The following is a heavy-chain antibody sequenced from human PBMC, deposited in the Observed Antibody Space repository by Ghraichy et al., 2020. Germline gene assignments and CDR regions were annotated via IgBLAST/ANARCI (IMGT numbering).Heavy chain of an antibody. CDR3: AREVFGVVEGGVDY. D-gene: IGHD3-3*01. Sequence: GGSLRLSCAASGFTFSSYWMSWVRQAPGKGLEWVANIKQDGSEKYYVDSVKGRFTISRDNAKNSLYLQMNSLRAEDTAVYYCAREVFGVVEGGVDYWGQGTLVTVSS. V-gene: IGHV3-7*01. CDR1: GFTFSSYW. J-gene: IGHJ4*02. CDR2: IKQDGSEK.